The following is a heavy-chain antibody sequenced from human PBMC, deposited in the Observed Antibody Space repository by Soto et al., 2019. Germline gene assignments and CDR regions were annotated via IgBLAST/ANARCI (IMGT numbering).Heavy chain of an antibody. Sequence: QVHLQQWGAGLLKPSETLSLTCAVYGGSFNDFSWSWIRQPPGKGLENIGEINYSGRTNYKSSLTIRPAISADRSKNQFSLKLTSVTAADTAVYYCARLIENTDEMAVIRAWGYYYFGLDVWGQGTTVTVSS. J-gene: IGHJ6*02. CDR3: ARLIENTDEMAVIRAWGYYYFGLDV. V-gene: IGHV4-34*01. CDR1: GGSFNDFS. CDR2: INYSGRT. D-gene: IGHD2-21*01.